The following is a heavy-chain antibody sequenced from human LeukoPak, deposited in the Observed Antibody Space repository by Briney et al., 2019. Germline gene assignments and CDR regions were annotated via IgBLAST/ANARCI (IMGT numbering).Heavy chain of an antibody. V-gene: IGHV1-8*03. CDR1: GYTFTSYD. D-gene: IGHD6-19*01. Sequence: ASVKVSCKASGYTFTSYDINWVRQATGQGLEWMGWMNPNSGNTGYAQKFQGRVTITRNTSISTAYMELSSLRSEDMVVYYCARGSPDGYSSGWYVYYYYYMDVWGKGTTVTVSS. CDR3: ARGSPDGYSSGWYVYYYYYMDV. J-gene: IGHJ6*03. CDR2: MNPNSGNT.